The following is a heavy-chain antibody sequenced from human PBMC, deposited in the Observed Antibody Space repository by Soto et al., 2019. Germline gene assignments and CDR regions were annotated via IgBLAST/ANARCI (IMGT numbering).Heavy chain of an antibody. CDR1: GGTFSSYT. CDR3: ARDDSGFSGSHYIDYFNY. J-gene: IGHJ4*02. V-gene: IGHV1-69*04. D-gene: IGHD1-26*01. Sequence: GASVKVSCKASGGTFSSYTIIWVRQAPGQGLEWMGRIIPILGIANYAQKFQGRVTITADKSTSTAYMELSSLTSEDTAVYYCARDDSGFSGSHYIDYFNYWGQGALVTVSS. CDR2: IIPILGIA.